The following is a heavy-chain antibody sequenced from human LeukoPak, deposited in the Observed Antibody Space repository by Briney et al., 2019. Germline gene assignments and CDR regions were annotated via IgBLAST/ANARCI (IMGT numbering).Heavy chain of an antibody. Sequence: GESLKISCKGSGYSFTTYYIGWVRQMPEKGLEWMGIIYPGDSDTRYSPSFQGQVTISADKSINTAYLQWSSLKASDTAMYYCARSRSAYYYDSSGYYLDYWGQGTLVTVSP. CDR2: IYPGDSDT. D-gene: IGHD3-22*01. CDR3: ARSRSAYYYDSSGYYLDY. V-gene: IGHV5-51*01. CDR1: GYSFTTYY. J-gene: IGHJ4*02.